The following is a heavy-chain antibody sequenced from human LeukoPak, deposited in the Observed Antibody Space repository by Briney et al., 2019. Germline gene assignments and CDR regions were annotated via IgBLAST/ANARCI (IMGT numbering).Heavy chain of an antibody. CDR3: ARELRRDKY. CDR1: GYTFTSYD. D-gene: IGHD2-15*01. V-gene: IGHV1-8*01. Sequence: ASVKVSCKASGYTFTSYDINWVRQATGQGLEWMGYMNPNSGNTEYAQKFQGRVTMTRNTSINTVYMELSSLRSEDTAVYYCARELRRDKYWGQGTLVTVSS. J-gene: IGHJ4*02. CDR2: MNPNSGNT.